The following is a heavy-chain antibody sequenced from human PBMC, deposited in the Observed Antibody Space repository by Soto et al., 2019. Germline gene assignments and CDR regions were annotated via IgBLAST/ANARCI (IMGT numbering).Heavy chain of an antibody. CDR2: ISGSGGYT. V-gene: IGHV3-23*01. CDR3: AKDLYFVVAITRDGYRFDF. CDR1: GFTFSTYA. J-gene: IGHJ4*02. Sequence: GGSLRLSCAVSGFTFSTYAMSWVRQAPGKGLEWVSGISGSGGYTYYADSVKGRFTISRDNSNNTLYLQMNSLRAEDTALYYCAKDLYFVVAITRDGYRFDFWCQGPLVTVSS. D-gene: IGHD3-3*01.